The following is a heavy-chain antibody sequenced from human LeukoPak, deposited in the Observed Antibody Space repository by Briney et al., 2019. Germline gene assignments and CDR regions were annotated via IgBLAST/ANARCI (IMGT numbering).Heavy chain of an antibody. D-gene: IGHD2-2*02. V-gene: IGHV4-4*07. J-gene: IGHJ3*02. CDR3: ARDRYCSSTSCYSRAFDI. CDR1: GGSISSYY. Sequence: PSETLSLTCTVSGGSISSYYWSWIRQPAGKGREWIGRIYTSGSTNYNPSLKSRVTMSVDTSKNQFSLKLSSVTAADTAVYYCARDRYCSSTSCYSRAFDIWGQGTMVTVSS. CDR2: IYTSGST.